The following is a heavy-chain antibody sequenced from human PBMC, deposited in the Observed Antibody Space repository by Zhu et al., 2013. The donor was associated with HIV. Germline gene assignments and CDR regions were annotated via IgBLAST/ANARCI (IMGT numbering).Heavy chain of an antibody. CDR1: GYTFTGYY. J-gene: IGHJ2*01. Sequence: QVQLVQSGAEVKKPGASVKVSCKASGYTFTGYYMHWVRQAPGQGLEWMGWINPNSGGTNYAQKFQGRVTMTRDTSISTAYMELSRLRSDDTAVYYCARAKEFPYGDYWYFDLWGLAPWSLSPQ. V-gene: IGHV1-2*02. D-gene: IGHD4-17*01. CDR2: INPNSGGT. CDR3: ARAKEFPYGDYWYFDL.